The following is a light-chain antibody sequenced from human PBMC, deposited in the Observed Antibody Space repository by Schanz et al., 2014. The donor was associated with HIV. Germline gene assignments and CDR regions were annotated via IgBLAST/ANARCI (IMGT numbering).Light chain of an antibody. V-gene: IGKV3-20*01. CDR3: QQYGSTPLT. Sequence: EVVMTQSPGTLSLSPGERATLSCRASQSVSSSSLAWYQQKPGQAPSLLISGASSRATGIPDRFSGGGSGTDCTLTISRLEPEDFALYYCQQYGSTPLTFGGGTKVEMK. CDR1: QSVSSSS. CDR2: GAS. J-gene: IGKJ4*01.